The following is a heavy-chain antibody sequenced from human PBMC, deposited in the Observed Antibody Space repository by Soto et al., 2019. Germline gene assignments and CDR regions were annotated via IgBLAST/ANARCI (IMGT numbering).Heavy chain of an antibody. D-gene: IGHD2-2*01. J-gene: IGHJ6*02. V-gene: IGHV1-69*12. Sequence: QVQLVQSGAEVKKPGSSVKVSCKASGGTFSSYAISWVRQAPGQGLEWMGGSIPIFGTANYAQKLQGRVTITADESTSTADMELSSLRSEDTAVDYCARDCISTSCYRDGMDVWGQGTTVTVSS. CDR3: ARDCISTSCYRDGMDV. CDR1: GGTFSSYA. CDR2: SIPIFGTA.